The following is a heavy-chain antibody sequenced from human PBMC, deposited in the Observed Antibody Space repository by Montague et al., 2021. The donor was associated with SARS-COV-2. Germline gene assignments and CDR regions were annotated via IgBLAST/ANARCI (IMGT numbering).Heavy chain of an antibody. CDR3: ARDYSHCSGGSCVFDY. D-gene: IGHD2-15*01. J-gene: IGHJ4*02. CDR1: GGSISNYC. CDR2: IYSSGST. Sequence: SETLSLTCTVSGGSISNYCWSWIRQPAGKGLEWIGRIYSSGSTNYNPSLKSRISMSVDTSKNQFSLKLSSVTAADTAIYYCARDYSHCSGGSCVFDYWGQGTLVTVSS. V-gene: IGHV4-4*07.